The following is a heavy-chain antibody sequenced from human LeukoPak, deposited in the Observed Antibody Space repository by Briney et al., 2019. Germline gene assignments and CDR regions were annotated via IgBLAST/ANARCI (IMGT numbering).Heavy chain of an antibody. Sequence: SETLSLTCTVSGGSISSSSYYWAWIRQPPGKGLEWIGSIYYSGSTYYNPSLKSRVTISVDTSKNQFSLKLSSVTAADTAVYYCARGSVAGTDYWGQGTLVTVSS. CDR3: ARGSVAGTDY. CDR2: IYYSGST. D-gene: IGHD6-19*01. V-gene: IGHV4-39*01. CDR1: GGSISSSSYY. J-gene: IGHJ4*02.